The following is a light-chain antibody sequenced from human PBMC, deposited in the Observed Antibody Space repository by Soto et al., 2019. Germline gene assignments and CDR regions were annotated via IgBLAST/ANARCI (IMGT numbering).Light chain of an antibody. CDR1: QSVLYSSNNKNY. CDR2: WAS. CDR3: QQYYSTPPYT. Sequence: DIVMTQSPDSLAVSLGERATINCKSSQSVLYSSNNKNYLAWYQQKPGQPPKLLIYWASTRESGFPDRFSGSGSGTDFPLTISSLQAEDVAVYYCQQYYSTPPYTFGQGTKLEIK. V-gene: IGKV4-1*01. J-gene: IGKJ2*01.